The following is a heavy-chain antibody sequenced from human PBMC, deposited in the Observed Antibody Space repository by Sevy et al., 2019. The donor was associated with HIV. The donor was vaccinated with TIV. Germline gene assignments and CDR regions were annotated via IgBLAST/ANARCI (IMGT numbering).Heavy chain of an antibody. J-gene: IGHJ3*02. Sequence: GGSLRLSCAASGFTVSSNYMSWVRQAPGKGLEWVSVIYSGGSTYYADSVKGGFTISRDNSKNTQYLQMNSLSAGDTAGHYCARGIDIWGQGTMVTVSS. CDR3: ARGIDI. CDR1: GFTVSSNY. V-gene: IGHV3-53*01. CDR2: IYSGGST.